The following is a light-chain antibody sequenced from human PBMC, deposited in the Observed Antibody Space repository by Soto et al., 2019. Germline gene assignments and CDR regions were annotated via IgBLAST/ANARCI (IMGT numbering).Light chain of an antibody. J-gene: IGLJ2*01. CDR3: AAWDDSLSGPV. CDR2: SHN. CDR1: SSNIGIDT. Sequence: LTQPPSASGAPGQRVTISCSGSSSNIGIDTVNWYQQLPGTAPKLLIYSHNQRPSGVPDRFSGSKSGTSASLAISGLQSEDEADYYCAAWDDSLSGPVFGGGTKVTVL. V-gene: IGLV1-44*01.